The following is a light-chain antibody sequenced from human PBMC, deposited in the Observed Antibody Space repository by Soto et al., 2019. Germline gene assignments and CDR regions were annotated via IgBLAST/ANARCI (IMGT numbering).Light chain of an antibody. Sequence: VLSQSPGTLSLSQGERAALSCRASQGVSSRYLAWYQHKPGLTPRLLIYGAFSRATGIPDRFSGSGSGTDFTLTISRLEPEDFAVYYCQQYGSSPLTCGGGTKVDI. V-gene: IGKV3-20*01. CDR3: QQYGSSPLT. CDR2: GAF. J-gene: IGKJ4*01. CDR1: QGVSSRY.